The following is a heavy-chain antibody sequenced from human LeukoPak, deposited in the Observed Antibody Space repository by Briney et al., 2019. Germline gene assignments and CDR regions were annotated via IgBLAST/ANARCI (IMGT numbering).Heavy chain of an antibody. CDR2: IGGRDGST. Sequence: GGSLRLSCAASGFTFDDYGMSWVRQAPGKGLEWVSAIGGRDGSTYYADSVKGRFTISRDNSKNTLYVQMNSPRAEDTAVYYCAKGHYYGSGSLDYWGQGTLVTVSS. CDR1: GFTFDDYG. V-gene: IGHV3-23*01. D-gene: IGHD3-10*01. CDR3: AKGHYYGSGSLDY. J-gene: IGHJ4*02.